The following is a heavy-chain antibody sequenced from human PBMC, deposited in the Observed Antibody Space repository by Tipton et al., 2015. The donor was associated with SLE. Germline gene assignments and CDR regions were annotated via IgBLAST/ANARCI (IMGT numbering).Heavy chain of an antibody. Sequence: QLVQSGPEVKKPGASVTVSCKASGYTLSRYAMNWVRQAPGQGLEWMGWINTSTGKATYAQGFSGRFVFSLDTPANTAYLQISSLEADDSAIYYCATVGDRGLQRSDSWGQGTLVTVSS. CDR1: GYTLSRYA. CDR2: INTSTGKA. J-gene: IGHJ4*02. V-gene: IGHV7-4-1*02. CDR3: ATVGDRGLQRSDS. D-gene: IGHD1-26*01.